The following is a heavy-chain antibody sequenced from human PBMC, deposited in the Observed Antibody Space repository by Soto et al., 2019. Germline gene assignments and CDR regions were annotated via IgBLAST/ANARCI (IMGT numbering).Heavy chain of an antibody. CDR1: GGTFSSYA. J-gene: IGHJ5*02. V-gene: IGHV1-69*06. D-gene: IGHD3-3*01. CDR3: AREGITIFGVVPDNWFDP. CDR2: IIPIFGTA. Sequence: ASVKVSCKASGGTFSSYAISWVRQAPGQGLEWMGGIIPIFGTANYAQKFQGRVTITADKSTSTAYMELSSLRSEDTAVYYCAREGITIFGVVPDNWFDPWGQGTLVTAPQ.